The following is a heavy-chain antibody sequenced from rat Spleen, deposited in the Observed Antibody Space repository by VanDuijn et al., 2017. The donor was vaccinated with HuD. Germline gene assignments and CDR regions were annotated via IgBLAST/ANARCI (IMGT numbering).Heavy chain of an antibody. J-gene: IGHJ2*01. CDR1: GFTFSNYD. Sequence: EVQLVESGGGLVQPGNSLKLSCAASGFTFSNYDMAWVRQAPTTGLEWVTSISRRSDRTYYRDSVKGRFTVSRDNAKSTLYLQMDSLRSEDTATYYCARHELSHFFDDWGQGVMVTVSS. CDR2: ISRRSDRT. V-gene: IGHV5S23*01. D-gene: IGHD1-3*01. CDR3: ARHELSHFFDD.